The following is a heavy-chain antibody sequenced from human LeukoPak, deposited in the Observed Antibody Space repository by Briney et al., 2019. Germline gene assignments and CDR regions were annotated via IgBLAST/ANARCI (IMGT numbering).Heavy chain of an antibody. CDR2: INPSGGST. Sequence: GASVKVSCKASGYTFTSYYMHWVRQAPGQGLEWMGIINPSGGSTSYAQKFQGRVTMTRDTSTSTVYMELSSLRSEDTAVYYCARLRALSYYDSSGDLYYFEYWGQGTLVTVSS. CDR3: ARLRALSYYDSSGDLYYFEY. J-gene: IGHJ4*02. D-gene: IGHD3-22*01. V-gene: IGHV1-46*01. CDR1: GYTFTSYY.